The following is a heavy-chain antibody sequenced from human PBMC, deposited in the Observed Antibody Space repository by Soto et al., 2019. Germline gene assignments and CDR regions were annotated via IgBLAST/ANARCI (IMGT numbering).Heavy chain of an antibody. Sequence: EVQVLESGGGLVQPGGSLRLSCAASGFTFSSYDMSWVRQAPGKGLEWVSGVSASGSITSYADSAKGRFTISSENAKNTVFLQMSSLRAEDTAVYFCAKGDCSGGRCYRGFDYWGQGTLVTVSS. D-gene: IGHD2-15*01. V-gene: IGHV3-23*01. CDR2: VSASGSIT. CDR1: GFTFSSYD. CDR3: AKGDCSGGRCYRGFDY. J-gene: IGHJ4*02.